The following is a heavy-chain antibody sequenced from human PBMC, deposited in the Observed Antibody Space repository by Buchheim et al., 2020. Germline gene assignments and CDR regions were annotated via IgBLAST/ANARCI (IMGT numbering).Heavy chain of an antibody. V-gene: IGHV3-30*18. J-gene: IGHJ4*02. CDR1: GFTFSSDG. Sequence: QVHLVESGGGVVQPGRSLRLSCAASGFTFSSDGMHWVRQAPGKGLEWVAVISFDGTKKYYGDAVKGRFTISRDNSKNTLYLQMNSLRPEDTAVYYCANTQRYCSGDSCYSTTLDYWGQGTL. CDR2: ISFDGTKK. CDR3: ANTQRYCSGDSCYSTTLDY. D-gene: IGHD2-15*01.